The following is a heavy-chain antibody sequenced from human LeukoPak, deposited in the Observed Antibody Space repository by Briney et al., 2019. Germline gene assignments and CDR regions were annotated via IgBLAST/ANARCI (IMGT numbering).Heavy chain of an antibody. D-gene: IGHD1-14*01. V-gene: IGHV3-49*04. CDR2: IRSKASGGAI. J-gene: IGHJ4*02. Sequence: GSLRLSCTASGFNFGNYAMSWVRQAPGKGLEWLGFIRSKASGGAIEYDPPVDGRFTISRDDSKSIAYPQMTSLKTEDTATYFCTREVDGMSAYWGQGTLVTVSS. CDR1: GFNFGNYA. CDR3: TREVDGMSAY.